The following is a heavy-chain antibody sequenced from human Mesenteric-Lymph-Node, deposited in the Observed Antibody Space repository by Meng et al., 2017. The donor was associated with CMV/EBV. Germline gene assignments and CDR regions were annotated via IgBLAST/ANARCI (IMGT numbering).Heavy chain of an antibody. D-gene: IGHD1-14*01. Sequence: GESLKISCAASGFSFSSYSMNWVRQAPGKGLEWVSSITTSGTYTYYADSVKGRFTISRDNAKNSLFLQMDSLRAEDTAVYYCTRDTAIDPSMAGALDSWGQGTLVTVSS. CDR2: ITTSGTYT. J-gene: IGHJ4*02. CDR1: GFSFSSYS. V-gene: IGHV3-21*01. CDR3: TRDTAIDPSMAGALDS.